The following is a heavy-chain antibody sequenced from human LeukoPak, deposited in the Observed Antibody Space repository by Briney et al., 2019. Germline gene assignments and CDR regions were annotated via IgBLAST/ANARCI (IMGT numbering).Heavy chain of an antibody. CDR3: ARIPSSGYYLLWFDP. CDR1: GGSFSGYY. CDR2: INHSGST. V-gene: IGHV4-34*01. D-gene: IGHD3-22*01. J-gene: IGHJ5*02. Sequence: SETLSLTCAVYGGSFSGYYWSWIRQPPGKGLEWIGEINHSGSTNYNPSLKSRVTISVDTSKNQFSLKLSSVTAADTAVYYCARIPSSGYYLLWFDPWGQGTLVTVSS.